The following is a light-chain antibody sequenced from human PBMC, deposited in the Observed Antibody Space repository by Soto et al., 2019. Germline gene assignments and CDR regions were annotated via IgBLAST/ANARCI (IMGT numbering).Light chain of an antibody. CDR1: QGASSN. CDR2: DAS. J-gene: IGKJ3*01. Sequence: DIGMTQSPATLSVSPGERATLPSRASQGASSNLAWSQQKPGQAPRLLIYDASTKATGIPARCSGNGSVTVDTLTISCLRSEDFAVYYCPQYNNWPVTFGPATKVDIK. CDR3: PQYNNWPVT. V-gene: IGKV3-15*01.